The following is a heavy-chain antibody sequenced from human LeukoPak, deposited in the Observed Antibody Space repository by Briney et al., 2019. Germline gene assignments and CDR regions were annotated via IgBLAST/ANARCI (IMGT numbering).Heavy chain of an antibody. D-gene: IGHD3-10*01. Sequence: PGGSLRLSCAASGFTFSSYEMNWVRQAPGKGLEWVSYISSSGSTIYYADSVKGRFTISRDNSKNTLYLQMNSLRAEDTAVYYCAKDPPGDRDIWGQGTMVTVSS. CDR2: ISSSGSTI. J-gene: IGHJ3*02. V-gene: IGHV3-48*03. CDR3: AKDPPGDRDI. CDR1: GFTFSSYE.